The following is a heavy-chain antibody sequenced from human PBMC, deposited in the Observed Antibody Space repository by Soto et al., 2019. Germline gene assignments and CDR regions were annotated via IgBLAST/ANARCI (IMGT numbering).Heavy chain of an antibody. J-gene: IGHJ4*02. CDR3: ARARIAVAGSYGY. Sequence: PSETLSLTCTVSGGSVSSGSYYWSWIRQPPGKGLEWIGYIYYSGSTNYNPSLKSRVTISVDTSNNLCSLKLSSVTAADTAVYYCARARIAVAGSYGYWGKGTLVTVSS. V-gene: IGHV4-61*01. CDR2: IYYSGST. CDR1: GGSVSSGSYY. D-gene: IGHD6-13*01.